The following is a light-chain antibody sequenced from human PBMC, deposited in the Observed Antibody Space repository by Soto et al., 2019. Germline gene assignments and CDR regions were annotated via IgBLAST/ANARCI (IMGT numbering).Light chain of an antibody. Sequence: EIVMTQSPATLSVSPGERATLSCRARQSVSSNLAWYQQKPGQAPRLLIYGASTRATGIPARFSGSGSGTEFTLNISRLQSEDFAVYYCQQYNNWSPFFMYTFGQGTKLEIK. V-gene: IGKV3-15*01. CDR2: GAS. CDR1: QSVSSN. CDR3: QQYNNWSPFFMYT. J-gene: IGKJ2*01.